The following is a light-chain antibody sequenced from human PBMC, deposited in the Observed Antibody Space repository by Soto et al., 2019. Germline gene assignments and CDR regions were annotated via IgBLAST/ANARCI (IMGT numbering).Light chain of an antibody. V-gene: IGKV3-20*01. J-gene: IGKJ1*01. CDR2: GAS. CDR3: QQSGSSRT. Sequence: EIVLTQSPGTLSLSPGERATLSCRASQSVSSSYLAWYQQKPGQAPRLLIYGASSRATGIPDRFSGSGSGTDFTLTISILEPEDLAVYYCQQSGSSRTFGQGTKAEIK. CDR1: QSVSSSY.